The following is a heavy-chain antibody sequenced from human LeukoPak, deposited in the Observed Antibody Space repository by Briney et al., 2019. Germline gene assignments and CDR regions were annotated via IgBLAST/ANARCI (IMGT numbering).Heavy chain of an antibody. J-gene: IGHJ4*02. CDR1: GGSISSSSYY. V-gene: IGHV4-39*01. Sequence: SETLSLTWTVAGGSISSSSYYWGWIRQPPGKGLEWFGSIYYSGSTYYNPSLKSRVTLSVDTSKHQFSLKLTSVTAADTAVYYCARQAIMELQLIYWGQGTLVTVSS. CDR2: IYYSGST. D-gene: IGHD1-26*01. CDR3: ARQAIMELQLIY.